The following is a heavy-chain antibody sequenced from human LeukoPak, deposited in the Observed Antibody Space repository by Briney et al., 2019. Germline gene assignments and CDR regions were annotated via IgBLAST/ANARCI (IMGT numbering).Heavy chain of an antibody. Sequence: PSETLSLTCTVSGGSISSGSYYWSWIRQPAGKGLEWIGRIYTSGSTNYNPSLKSRVTISVDTSKNQFSLKLSSVTAADTAVYYCASSSRGVTFPDAFDIWGQGTMVTVSS. V-gene: IGHV4-61*02. CDR2: IYTSGST. CDR3: ASSSRGVTFPDAFDI. D-gene: IGHD3-10*01. J-gene: IGHJ3*02. CDR1: GGSISSGSYY.